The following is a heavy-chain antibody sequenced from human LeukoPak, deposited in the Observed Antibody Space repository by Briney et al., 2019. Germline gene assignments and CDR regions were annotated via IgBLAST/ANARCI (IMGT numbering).Heavy chain of an antibody. CDR2: INAGNGNT. CDR1: GYTFTSYA. J-gene: IGHJ4*02. Sequence: ASVKVSCKASGYTFTSYAVHWVRQAPGQRLEWMGWINAGNGNTKYSQKFQGRVTITRDTSASTAYMELSSLRSEDTAVYYCARDRQWLVRQGDYYFDYWGQGTLVTVSS. V-gene: IGHV1-3*01. CDR3: ARDRQWLVRQGDYYFDY. D-gene: IGHD6-19*01.